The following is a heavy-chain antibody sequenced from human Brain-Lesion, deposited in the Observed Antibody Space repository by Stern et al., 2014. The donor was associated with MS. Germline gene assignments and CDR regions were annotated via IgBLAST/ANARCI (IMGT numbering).Heavy chain of an antibody. V-gene: IGHV1-8*01. CDR2: MNPYSGNT. D-gene: IGHD2-2*01. CDR1: GYTFSSYD. Sequence: QMQLVQSGAEVKKPGASVKVSCKASGYTFSSYDITWVRKATGHGLEWMGWMNPYSGNTGYAQKFKGRVSMTSDPSISTVYMELTSLTSDDTAVYFCARAVRNQLLSEYWGQGTLVTVSS. J-gene: IGHJ4*02. CDR3: ARAVRNQLLSEY.